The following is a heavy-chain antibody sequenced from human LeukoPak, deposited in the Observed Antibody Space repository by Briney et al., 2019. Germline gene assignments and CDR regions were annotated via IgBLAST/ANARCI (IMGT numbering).Heavy chain of an antibody. CDR2: ISGSGGST. Sequence: GGSLRLSCAASGFTFSSYAMSWVRQAPGKGLEWVSAISGSGGSTYYADSVKGRFTISRDNSKNTLYLQMNSLRAEDTAVYHCAKDNDYVWGSYRPPHFDYWGQGTLVTVSS. CDR3: AKDNDYVWGSYRPPHFDY. J-gene: IGHJ4*02. V-gene: IGHV3-23*01. D-gene: IGHD3-16*02. CDR1: GFTFSSYA.